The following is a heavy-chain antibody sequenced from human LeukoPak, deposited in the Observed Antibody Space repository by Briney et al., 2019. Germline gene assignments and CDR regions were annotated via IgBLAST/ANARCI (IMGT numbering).Heavy chain of an antibody. J-gene: IGHJ4*02. D-gene: IGHD3-22*01. CDR2: ISHSGST. V-gene: IGHV4-59*01. CDR1: GGSISTYY. Sequence: SETLSLTCTVSGGSISTYYWSWIRQPPGKGLEWLAYISHSGSTNFNPSLKSRVTISVDTSMNQFSLKLSSVTAADTAVYYCARESDYYGSSGYFDYWGQGTLVTVSS. CDR3: ARESDYYGSSGYFDY.